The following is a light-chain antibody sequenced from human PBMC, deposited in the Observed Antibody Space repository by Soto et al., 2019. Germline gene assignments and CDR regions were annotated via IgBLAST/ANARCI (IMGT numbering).Light chain of an antibody. CDR1: QGIANY. CDR2: AAS. Sequence: DIQMTQSPCSLSASVGDGVTITCRASQGIANYLNWYQQKPGKAPKLLIYAASTLQRGVPSRFSGSGFGTDFTLTISSLQPEDFATYYCQQNYSPPPITFGQGTRLEIK. CDR3: QQNYSPPPIT. V-gene: IGKV1-39*01. J-gene: IGKJ5*01.